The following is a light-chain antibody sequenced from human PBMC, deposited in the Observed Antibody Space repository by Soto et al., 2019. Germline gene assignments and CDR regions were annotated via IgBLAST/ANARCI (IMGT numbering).Light chain of an antibody. V-gene: IGLV2-14*01. Sequence: QSALTQPASVYGSPGQSITISCTGTSSDVGAYNYVSWYQQHPGKAPKLMIYDVSDRPSGVSNRFSGSKSGNTASLTISGLQAEDEADYFCSSYTSSSTLVFGTGTKVTVL. CDR1: SSDVGAYNY. J-gene: IGLJ1*01. CDR2: DVS. CDR3: SSYTSSSTLV.